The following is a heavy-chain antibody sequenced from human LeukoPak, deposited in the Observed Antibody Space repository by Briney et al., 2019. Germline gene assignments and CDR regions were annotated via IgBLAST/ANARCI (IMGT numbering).Heavy chain of an antibody. D-gene: IGHD3-22*01. Sequence: RGRSLRLSCAPSGFTIDDYAMHWVRQAPGKGLEWVLGISWNSGTIGYADSVKGRFTISRDNAKNSLYLQMNSLRAEDTALYYCAKALEYDYDTSGFPFWGQGTLVTVSS. V-gene: IGHV3-9*01. CDR3: AKALEYDYDTSGFPF. CDR2: ISWNSGTI. CDR1: GFTIDDYA. J-gene: IGHJ4*02.